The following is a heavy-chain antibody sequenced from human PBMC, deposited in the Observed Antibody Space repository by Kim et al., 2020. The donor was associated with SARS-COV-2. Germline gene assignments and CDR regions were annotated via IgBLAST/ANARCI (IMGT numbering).Heavy chain of an antibody. D-gene: IGHD1-1*01. CDR3: AGGPKSNGHLLEY. J-gene: IGHJ4*02. CDR2: INPDGRET. V-gene: IGHV3-74*01. Sequence: PGGSLRLSCVASGFTFDTFWMHWVRQVPGKGLVWVSRINPDGRETGFADFGKGRFTISRDNSKMTLYLQMNSLRAEDTGVYYCAGGPKSNGHLLEYWGQGTLVTVSS. CDR1: GFTFDTFW.